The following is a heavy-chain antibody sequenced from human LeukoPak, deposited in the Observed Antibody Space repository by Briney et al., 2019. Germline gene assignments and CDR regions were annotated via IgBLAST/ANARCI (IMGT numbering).Heavy chain of an antibody. J-gene: IGHJ6*03. CDR3: AREGRGIAAAATRAGAAYYYYYYMDV. Sequence: PSETLPLTCTVSGGSISSYYWSWIRQPPGKGLEWIGYIYYSGSTNYNPSLKSRVTISVDTSKNQFSLKLSSVTAADTAVYYCAREGRGIAAAATRAGAAYYYYYYMDVWGKGTTVTVSS. CDR2: IYYSGST. CDR1: GGSISSYY. V-gene: IGHV4-59*01. D-gene: IGHD6-13*01.